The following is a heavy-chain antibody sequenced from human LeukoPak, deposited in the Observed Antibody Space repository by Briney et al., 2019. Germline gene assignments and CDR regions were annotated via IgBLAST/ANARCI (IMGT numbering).Heavy chain of an antibody. J-gene: IGHJ3*02. D-gene: IGHD2-8*01. CDR1: GYTFTSYY. CDR2: INPSGGST. CDR3: ARGGSLGYCTNGVCYGRAFDI. V-gene: IGHV1-46*01. Sequence: ASVKVSCKASGYTFTSYYMHWVRQASGQGLEWMGIINPSGGSTSYAQKFQGRVTMTRDMSTSTVYMELSSLRSEDTAVYYCARGGSLGYCTNGVCYGRAFDIWGQGTMVTVSS.